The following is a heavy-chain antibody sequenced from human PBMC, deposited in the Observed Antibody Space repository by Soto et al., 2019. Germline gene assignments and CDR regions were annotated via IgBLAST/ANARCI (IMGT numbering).Heavy chain of an antibody. CDR1: GFTFSGYG. D-gene: IGHD6-6*01. CDR3: EKGGSSSARYFDT. Sequence: QVQLVESGGGVVQPGRSLRLSCAASGFTFSGYGMHWVRQAPGKGLEWVAVISFEGSKKYYANSVEGRFTISRDNSKNTLFLQINSLIAEDTAVYYCEKGGSSSARYFDTWGQGTLVTVSS. V-gene: IGHV3-30*18. J-gene: IGHJ5*02. CDR2: ISFEGSKK.